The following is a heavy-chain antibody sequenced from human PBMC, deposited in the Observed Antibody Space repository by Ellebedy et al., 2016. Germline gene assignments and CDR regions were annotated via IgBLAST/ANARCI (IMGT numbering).Heavy chain of an antibody. D-gene: IGHD4-17*01. Sequence: GESLKISXAASGFTFSSYSMNWVRQAPGKGLEWVSYISSSSSTIYYADSVKGRFTISRDNAKNSLYLQMNSLRAEDTAVYYCARVRYGGDWGQGTLVTVSS. CDR1: GFTFSSYS. V-gene: IGHV3-48*04. CDR3: ARVRYGGD. J-gene: IGHJ4*02. CDR2: ISSSSSTI.